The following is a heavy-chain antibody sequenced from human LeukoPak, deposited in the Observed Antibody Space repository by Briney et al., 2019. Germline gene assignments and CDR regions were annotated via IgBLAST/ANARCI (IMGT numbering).Heavy chain of an antibody. CDR3: ARSAEGYCSGASCSEYYFDY. Sequence: ASLKVSSKASRYILTNSAIHWVRQAPGQRVERMGWTKAGNGNTKYSQELQGRVTITRDTSANTAYMELSSLRAEDMAGYCCARSAEGYCSGASCSEYYFDYWGQGTLVTVSS. J-gene: IGHJ4*02. CDR1: RYILTNSA. D-gene: IGHD2-15*01. V-gene: IGHV1-3*02. CDR2: TKAGNGNT.